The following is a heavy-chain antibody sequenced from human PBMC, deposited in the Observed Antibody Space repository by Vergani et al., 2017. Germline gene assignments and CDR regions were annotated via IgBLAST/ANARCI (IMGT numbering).Heavy chain of an antibody. V-gene: IGHV4-34*01. D-gene: IGHD4-11*01. CDR2: IDHTGRP. Sequence: QVQLQQWGGGLLKPLETLSLTCVVNGGSFTSYHWTWIRQSPGEGLEWVGDIDHTGRPDYNPSLKSRLTMSVDKSRNQFSLTLKSVTATDTAIYFCARVNTETNGHLYYYYYMDVWGQGTAVAVS. CDR3: ARVNTETNGHLYYYYYMDV. CDR1: GGSFTSYH. J-gene: IGHJ6*03.